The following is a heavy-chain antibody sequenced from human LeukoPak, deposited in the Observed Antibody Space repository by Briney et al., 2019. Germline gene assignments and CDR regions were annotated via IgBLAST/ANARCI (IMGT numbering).Heavy chain of an antibody. CDR3: ARDGEWLDAFDI. CDR2: INHSGST. V-gene: IGHV4-34*01. Sequence: SETLSLTCAVYGGSFSGYYWSWIRQPPGKGLEWIGEINHSGSTNYNPSLKSRVTISVDTSRNQFSLKLSSVTAADTAVYYCARDGEWLDAFDIWGQGTMVTVSS. CDR1: GGSFSGYY. J-gene: IGHJ3*02. D-gene: IGHD5-12*01.